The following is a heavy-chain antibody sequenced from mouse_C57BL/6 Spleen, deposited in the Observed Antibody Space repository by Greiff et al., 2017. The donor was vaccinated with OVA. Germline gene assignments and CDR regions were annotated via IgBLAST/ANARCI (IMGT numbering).Heavy chain of an antibody. CDR1: GFTFSSYA. CDR3: ARAGYYDYYYAMDY. D-gene: IGHD2-4*01. V-gene: IGHV5-4*03. Sequence: EVKLMESGGGLVKPGGSLKLSCAASGFTFSSYAMSWVRQTPDKRLEWVATISGGGSYTYYPDNVKGRFTIYRDNAKNNLYLQMRHLKSEDTSIYYGARAGYYDYYYAMDYWGQGTSVTVSS. J-gene: IGHJ4*01. CDR2: ISGGGSYT.